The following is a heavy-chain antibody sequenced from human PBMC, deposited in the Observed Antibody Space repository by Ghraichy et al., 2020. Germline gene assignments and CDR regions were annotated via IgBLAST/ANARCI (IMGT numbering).Heavy chain of an antibody. Sequence: GGLNISCAASGFTFSSYAMSWVRQAPGMGLEWVSAISGSGGSTYYADSVKGRFTISRDNSKNTLYLRMNSLRAEDTAVYYCAKVRTSGYSLGYYYYGMDVWGQGTTVTVSS. D-gene: IGHD3-3*01. J-gene: IGHJ6*02. CDR3: AKVRTSGYSLGYYYYGMDV. V-gene: IGHV3-23*01. CDR2: ISGSGGST. CDR1: GFTFSSYA.